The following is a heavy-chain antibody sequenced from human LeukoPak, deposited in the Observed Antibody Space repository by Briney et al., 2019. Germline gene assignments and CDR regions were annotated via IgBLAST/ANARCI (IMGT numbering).Heavy chain of an antibody. CDR2: INHSRNT. J-gene: IGHJ4*02. CDR1: DGSISSSTYY. CDR3: ARRSSRYFGSRSYRKYYFDY. D-gene: IGHD3-10*01. V-gene: IGHV4-39*07. Sequence: SETLSLTCTVSDGSISSSTYYWTWIRQPPGKGLEWVGEINHSRNTNYSPSLKSRATISVDTSKNQFSLTLSSVTAADTAVYYCARRSSRYFGSRSYRKYYFDYWGQGTLVIVSS.